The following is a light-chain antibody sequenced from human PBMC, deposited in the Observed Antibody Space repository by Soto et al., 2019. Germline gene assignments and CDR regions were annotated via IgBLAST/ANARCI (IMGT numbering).Light chain of an antibody. CDR1: SSDVGGYDS. Sequence: QSVLTQPPSASGSPGQSVTISCTGASSDVGGYDSVSWYQQHPGKAPKLMIYEVNKRPSGVPDRFSGSKSGNTASLTVSGLQADDEADYYCSSYAGSNNFVFGSGTKLTVL. J-gene: IGLJ1*01. V-gene: IGLV2-8*01. CDR3: SSYAGSNNFV. CDR2: EVN.